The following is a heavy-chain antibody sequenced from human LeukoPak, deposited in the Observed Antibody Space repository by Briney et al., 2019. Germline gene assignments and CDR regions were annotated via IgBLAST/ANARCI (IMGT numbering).Heavy chain of an antibody. CDR1: GGSINNGGYY. CDR3: AREGRDGYTLDAFDI. J-gene: IGHJ3*02. CDR2: IYYSGST. Sequence: SETLSLTCTVSGGSINNGGYYWSWIRQHPGKGLEWIGYIYYSGSTNYNPSLKSRVTISVDTSKNQFSLKLSSVTAADTAVYYCAREGRDGYTLDAFDIWGQGTMVTVSS. V-gene: IGHV4-61*08. D-gene: IGHD5-24*01.